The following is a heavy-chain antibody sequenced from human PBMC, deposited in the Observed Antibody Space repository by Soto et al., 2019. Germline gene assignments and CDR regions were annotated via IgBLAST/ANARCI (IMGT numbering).Heavy chain of an antibody. CDR2: ISYDGNNK. D-gene: IGHD1-26*01. V-gene: IGHV3-30-3*01. J-gene: IGHJ3*02. CDR3: ARGTGSSLRDAFDI. Sequence: GGSLRLSCAASGFAFSSYAMHWVRQAPGKGLEWVAVISYDGNNKYYADSVKGRFTISRDNSKNTLYLQMNSLRAEVTAVYYCARGTGSSLRDAFDIWGQGTMVTVSS. CDR1: GFAFSSYA.